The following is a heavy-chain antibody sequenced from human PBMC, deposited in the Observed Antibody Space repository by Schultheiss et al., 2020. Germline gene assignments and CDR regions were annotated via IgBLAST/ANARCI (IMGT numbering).Heavy chain of an antibody. Sequence: SETLSLTCTVSGGSISSGGYYWSWIRQHPGKGLEWIGEIYHSGSTNYNPSLQSRVTISVDTSKNQFSLKLSSVTAADTAVYYCARNNQFGDFDDWGQGTPVTVSS. CDR2: IYHSGST. D-gene: IGHD3-10*01. J-gene: IGHJ4*02. CDR1: GGSISSGGYY. CDR3: ARNNQFGDFDD. V-gene: IGHV4-30-4*08.